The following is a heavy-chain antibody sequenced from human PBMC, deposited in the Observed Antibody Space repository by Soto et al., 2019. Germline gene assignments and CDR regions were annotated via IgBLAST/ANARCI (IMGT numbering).Heavy chain of an antibody. CDR2: IIPIFGTA. V-gene: IGHV1-69*13. D-gene: IGHD3-10*01. CDR1: GGTFSSYA. CDR3: ARDPSRYGSGSYYNRYYYYGMDV. Sequence: ASVKVSCKASGGTFSSYAISWVRQAPGQGLEWMGGIIPIFGTANYAQKFQGRVTITADESTSTAYMELSSLRSEDTAVYYCARDPSRYGSGSYYNRYYYYGMDVWGQGTTVTAP. J-gene: IGHJ6*02.